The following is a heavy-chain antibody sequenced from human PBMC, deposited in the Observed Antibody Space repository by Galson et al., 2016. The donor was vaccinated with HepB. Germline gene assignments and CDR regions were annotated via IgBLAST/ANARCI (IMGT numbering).Heavy chain of an antibody. J-gene: IGHJ3*02. CDR3: AREGRTATVSDAFDI. CDR1: GFTFSDYY. CDR2: ISSTSSYT. Sequence: SLRLSCAASGFTFSDYYMSWIRQAPGKGLECVSYISSTSSYTKYADSVKGRFTISRDNAKNSLYLQMHTLRAEDTAIYYCAREGRTATVSDAFDIWGQGTMVTVSS. D-gene: IGHD5-18*01. V-gene: IGHV3-11*06.